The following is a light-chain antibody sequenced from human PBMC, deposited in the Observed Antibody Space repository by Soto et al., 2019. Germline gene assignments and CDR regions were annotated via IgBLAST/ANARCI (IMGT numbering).Light chain of an antibody. CDR1: QSVSSN. CDR2: GAS. CDR3: QQRSNWPLT. V-gene: IGKV3-15*01. Sequence: EIVMTQSPATLSVSPGERATLYFRASQSVSSNLAWYQQKPGQAPRLLIYGASTRATGIPARFSGSGSGTEFTLTISSLEPEDFAVYYCQQRSNWPLTFGGGTKVDIK. J-gene: IGKJ4*01.